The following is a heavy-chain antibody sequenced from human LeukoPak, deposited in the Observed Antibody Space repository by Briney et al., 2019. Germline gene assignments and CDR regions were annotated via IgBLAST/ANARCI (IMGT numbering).Heavy chain of an antibody. CDR3: ARGNHCTNGVCYTRRFDP. CDR1: GGSFSGYY. D-gene: IGHD2-8*01. CDR2: INHSGST. V-gene: IGHV4-34*01. Sequence: SETLSLTCAVYGGSFSGYYWSWIRQPPGKGLEWIGEINHSGSTNYNPSLKSRVTLSVDTSKNQFSLKLSSVTAADTAVYYCARGNHCTNGVCYTRRFDPWGQGTLVTVSS. J-gene: IGHJ5*02.